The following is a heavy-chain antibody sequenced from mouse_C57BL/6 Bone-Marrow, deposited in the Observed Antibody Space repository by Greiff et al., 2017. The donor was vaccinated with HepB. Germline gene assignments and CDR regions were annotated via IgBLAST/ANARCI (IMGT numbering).Heavy chain of an antibody. J-gene: IGHJ3*01. Sequence: EVKLVESGGGLVKPGGSLKLSCAASGFTFSDYGMHWVRQAPEKGLEWVAYISSGSSTIYYADTVKGRFTISRDNAKNTRFLQMTSLRSEDTAMYSVARGGVYGYDGAWFAYWGQGTLVTVSA. CDR1: GFTFSDYG. CDR3: ARGGVYGYDGAWFAY. D-gene: IGHD2-2*01. CDR2: ISSGSSTI. V-gene: IGHV5-17*01.